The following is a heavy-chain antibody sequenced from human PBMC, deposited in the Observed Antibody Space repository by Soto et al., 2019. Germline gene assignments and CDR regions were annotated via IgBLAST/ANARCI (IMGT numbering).Heavy chain of an antibody. CDR2: INRDGSTT. CDR1: GFTFSSYW. Sequence: PGGPLRLSCAASGFTFSSYWMHWVRQAPGKGLVWVSGINRDGSTTSYADSVKGRFTISRDNAKNTLYLQMNSLRAEDTAVYYCARVGTGIYNWFDPWGQGTLVTVSS. J-gene: IGHJ5*02. CDR3: ARVGTGIYNWFDP. D-gene: IGHD1-1*01. V-gene: IGHV3-74*01.